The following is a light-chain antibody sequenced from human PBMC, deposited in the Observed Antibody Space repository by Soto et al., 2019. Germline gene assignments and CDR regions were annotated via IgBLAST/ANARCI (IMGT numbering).Light chain of an antibody. V-gene: IGLV2-14*03. CDR1: SSDVGGYNF. CDR2: DVS. Sequence: QSALTQPASVSGSPGQSITISCTGTSSDVGGYNFVSWYQQHPGKVPKVMIYDVSKRPSGVSNRFSGSKSGNAASLTISGLQVEDEADYYCSSYRSCSTRVVFGGGTQLTVL. J-gene: IGLJ2*01. CDR3: SSYRSCSTRVV.